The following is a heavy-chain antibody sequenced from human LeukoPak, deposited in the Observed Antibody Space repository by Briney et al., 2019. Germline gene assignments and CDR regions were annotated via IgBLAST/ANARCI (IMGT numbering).Heavy chain of an antibody. V-gene: IGHV1-2*02. J-gene: IGHJ4*02. CDR1: GYTFTVYY. CDR2: INPKIGAT. D-gene: IGHD6-19*01. Sequence: GASVKVSCKASGYTFTVYYVHWVRQAPGQGLAWIGWINPKIGATNYAQKFQGRVTMTRDTSINTAYMDLSGLTSDDTAVYYCARGITLAGKGTFDYWGQGTLATVSS. CDR3: ARGITLAGKGTFDY.